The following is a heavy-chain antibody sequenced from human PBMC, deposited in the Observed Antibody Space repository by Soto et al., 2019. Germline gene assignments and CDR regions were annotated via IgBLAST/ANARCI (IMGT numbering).Heavy chain of an antibody. CDR2: IDPVDSYA. D-gene: IGHD6-13*01. J-gene: IGHJ5*02. CDR1: GFSFTNYW. Sequence: PGESLKISCNGSGFSFTNYWISLVLQMPGKGLEWMGNIDPVDSYANYSPSFQGHVTFSVDTSISTAYLQWSSLKASDTAMYFCARIESIARNWFDPWGQGTLVTVSS. CDR3: ARIESIARNWFDP. V-gene: IGHV5-10-1*01.